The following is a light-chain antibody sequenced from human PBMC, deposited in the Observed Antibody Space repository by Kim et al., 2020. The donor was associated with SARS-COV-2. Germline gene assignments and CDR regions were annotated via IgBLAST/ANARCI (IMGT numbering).Light chain of an antibody. CDR2: GTS. CDR1: QSSSSY. J-gene: IGKJ2*01. CDR3: QQTNNIPYT. Sequence: SASVGDSVPISCRASQSSSSYLNWYQQEEGKAPKVLIYGTSNLQDGVPSRFSGSGFGTDFTLTISSLQPEDFETYYCQQTNNIPYTFGQGTKLEI. V-gene: IGKV1-39*01.